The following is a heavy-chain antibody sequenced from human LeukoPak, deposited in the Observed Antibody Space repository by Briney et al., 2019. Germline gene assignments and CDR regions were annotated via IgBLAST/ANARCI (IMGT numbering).Heavy chain of an antibody. J-gene: IGHJ3*02. Sequence: PGGSLRLSCAASGFTFSSYAMHWVRQAPGKGLEWVAVISYDGSNKYYADSVKGRFTISRDNSKNTLYLQMNSLRAEDTAVYYCARDIPLTIWGQGTMVTVSS. CDR3: ARDIPLTI. CDR1: GFTFSSYA. D-gene: IGHD4/OR15-4a*01. V-gene: IGHV3-30-3*01. CDR2: ISYDGSNK.